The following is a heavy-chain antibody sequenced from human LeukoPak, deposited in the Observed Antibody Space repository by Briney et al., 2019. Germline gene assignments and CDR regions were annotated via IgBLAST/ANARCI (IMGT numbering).Heavy chain of an antibody. CDR1: GFTFDDYA. Sequence: GGSLRLSCAASGFTFDDYAMHWVRHTPGKGLEWGAGITWNRDNIGYGDSVKGRFTISRDNVKNVLYLQMNSLRPEDTALYYCAKDLSSAITSALVLDVWGQGTTVIVS. CDR3: AKDLSSAITSALVLDV. D-gene: IGHD3-22*01. V-gene: IGHV3-9*01. CDR2: ITWNRDNI. J-gene: IGHJ6*02.